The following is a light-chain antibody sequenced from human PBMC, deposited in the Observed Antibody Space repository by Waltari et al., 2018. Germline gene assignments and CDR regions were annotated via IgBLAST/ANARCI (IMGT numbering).Light chain of an antibody. CDR2: WAS. CDR1: QSVLFSSNNKNY. V-gene: IGKV4-1*01. Sequence: DIVLTQSPDSLAVSLGERATINCKSSQSVLFSSNNKNYLAWYQQKPGQPPKLLIYWASTREAGVPDRFSGSVSGTDFTLTISSLQAEDVAVYYCQQYYSNLPMYTFGQGTRLEIK. J-gene: IGKJ2*01. CDR3: QQYYSNLPMYT.